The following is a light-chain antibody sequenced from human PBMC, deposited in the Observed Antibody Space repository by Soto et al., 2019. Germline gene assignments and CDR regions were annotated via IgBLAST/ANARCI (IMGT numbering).Light chain of an antibody. CDR3: QQYNSYSVT. CDR2: DAS. Sequence: DIQITQSPSTLSASVGDRVTITCRASQSISSWLAWYQQKPGKAPKLLIYDASSLESGVPSRFSGSGSGTEFTLTISSLQPDDFATYYCQQYNSYSVTFGGGTKVDIK. J-gene: IGKJ4*01. CDR1: QSISSW. V-gene: IGKV1-5*01.